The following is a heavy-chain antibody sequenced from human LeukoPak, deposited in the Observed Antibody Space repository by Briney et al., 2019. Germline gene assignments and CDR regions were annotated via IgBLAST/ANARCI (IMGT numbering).Heavy chain of an antibody. D-gene: IGHD3-10*01. CDR2: ISYDGRNK. J-gene: IGHJ4*01. CDR1: GFTFRSYA. V-gene: IGHV3-30*18. CDR3: AKDLDEHRSGACFDY. Sequence: PGGSLRLSRAASGFTFRSYAIHWVRQAPGKGLEWVAVISYDGRNKYYSDSVKGRFTISRDNSKNTLFLKMNSLRAEDTAVYYCAKDLDEHRSGACFDYSGHGTLVTASS.